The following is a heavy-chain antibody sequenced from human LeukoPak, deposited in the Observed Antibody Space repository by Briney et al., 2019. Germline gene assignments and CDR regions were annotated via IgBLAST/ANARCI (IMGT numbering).Heavy chain of an antibody. J-gene: IGHJ5*02. V-gene: IGHV3-66*01. CDR3: ARGIGSQLRSGWFDP. D-gene: IGHD3-3*01. CDR2: IYSGGNT. CDR1: GFTVSSNY. Sequence: GGSLRLSCAASGFTVSSNYMSWVRQAPGKGLEWDSVIYSGGNTYYADSVEGRFTISRDNSKNTLYLQMNSLRAEDTAVYYCARGIGSQLRSGWFDPWGQGTLVTVSS.